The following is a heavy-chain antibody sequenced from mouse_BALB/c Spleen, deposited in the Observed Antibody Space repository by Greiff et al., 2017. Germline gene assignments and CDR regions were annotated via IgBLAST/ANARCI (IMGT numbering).Heavy chain of an antibody. CDR3: ARDYGSSYYVDY. J-gene: IGHJ2*01. CDR1: GFSLTSYG. V-gene: IGHV2-9*02. D-gene: IGHD1-1*01. CDR2: IWAGGST. Sequence: VMLVESGPGLVAPSQSLSITCTVSGFSLTSYGVHWVRQPPGKGLEWLGVIWAGGSTNYNSALMSRLSISKDNSKSQVFLKMNSLQTDDTAMYYCARDYGSSYYVDYWGQGTTLTVSA.